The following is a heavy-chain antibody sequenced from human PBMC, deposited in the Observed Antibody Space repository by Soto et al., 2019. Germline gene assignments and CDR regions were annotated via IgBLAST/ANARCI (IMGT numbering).Heavy chain of an antibody. Sequence: ASVKVSCKASGYTFTGYYMHWVRQAPGQGLEWMGWINPNSGGTNYAQKFQGWVTMTRDTSISTAYMELSRLRSDDTAMYYCATLMRYRSSSHYYYGMDVLGQGTTVTVSS. CDR1: GYTFTGYY. CDR2: INPNSGGT. CDR3: ATLMRYRSSSHYYYGMDV. J-gene: IGHJ6*02. V-gene: IGHV1-2*04. D-gene: IGHD6-6*01.